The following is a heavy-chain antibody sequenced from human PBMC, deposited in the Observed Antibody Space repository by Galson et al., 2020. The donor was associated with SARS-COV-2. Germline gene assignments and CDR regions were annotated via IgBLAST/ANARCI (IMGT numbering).Heavy chain of an antibody. CDR1: GFTFSSYG. CDR2: IWYDGSNK. V-gene: IGHV3-33*01. Sequence: LSLTCAASGFTFSSYGMHWVRQAPGKGLEWVAVIWYDGSNKYYADSVKGRFTISRDNSKNTLYLQMNSLRAEDTAVYYCARAGIPAAAGHYYYYYMDVWGKGTTVTISS. D-gene: IGHD6-13*01. J-gene: IGHJ6*03. CDR3: ARAGIPAAAGHYYYYYMDV.